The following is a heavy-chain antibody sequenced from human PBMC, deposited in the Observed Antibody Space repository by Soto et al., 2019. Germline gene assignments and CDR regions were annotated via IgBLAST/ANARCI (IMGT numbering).Heavy chain of an antibody. Sequence: QVQVAQSGAEVKKPGASVKVSCRASGYTFTNFYIHWVRQAPGQGLEWVGMINPNGGSTTYAQKFLGRVAMARVTSTSTVYMELSSLRSGDTAVYYCARADYYHISGYHLDFWGQGTLVTVSS. CDR3: ARADYYHISGYHLDF. V-gene: IGHV1-46*01. D-gene: IGHD3-22*01. CDR1: GYTFTNFY. CDR2: INPNGGST. J-gene: IGHJ4*02.